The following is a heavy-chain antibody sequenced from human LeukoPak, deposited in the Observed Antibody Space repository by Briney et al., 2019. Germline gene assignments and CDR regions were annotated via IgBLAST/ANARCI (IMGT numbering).Heavy chain of an antibody. CDR1: GFTFSSYG. D-gene: IGHD4-11*01. J-gene: IGHJ4*02. V-gene: IGHV3-30*18. CDR2: ISYDGSNK. CDR3: AKARRIYSSYDPYFDY. Sequence: QAGGSLRLSCAASGFTFSSYGMHWVRQAPGKGLEWVAVISYDGSNKYYADSVKGRFTISRDNSKNTLYLQMNSLRAEDTAVYYCAKARRIYSSYDPYFDYWGQGTLVTVSS.